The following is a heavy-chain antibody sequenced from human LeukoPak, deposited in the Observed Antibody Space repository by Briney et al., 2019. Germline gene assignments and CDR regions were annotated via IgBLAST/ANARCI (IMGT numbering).Heavy chain of an antibody. V-gene: IGHV2-70*11. CDR2: IDWDDDK. J-gene: IGHJ3*02. D-gene: IGHD6-19*01. CDR1: GFSLSTSGMC. Sequence: SGPTLVKPTQTLTLTCTFSGFSLSTSGMCVSWIRQPPGKALEWLARIDWDDDKYYSTSLKTRLTISKDTSKNQVVLTMTNMDPVDTATYYCARIDYAGIAVAGTAFDIWGQGTMVTVSS. CDR3: ARIDYAGIAVAGTAFDI.